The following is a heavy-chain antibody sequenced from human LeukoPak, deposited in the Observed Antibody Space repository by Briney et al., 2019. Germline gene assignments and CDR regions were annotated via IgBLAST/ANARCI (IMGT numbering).Heavy chain of an antibody. CDR2: ISGSVTNT. CDR3: AKLPGYCTSATCSYYFHY. CDR1: GFTFSNYA. Sequence: GGSLRLSCAASGFTFSNYAMTWVRQAPGKGLEWVSTISGSVTNTYYADSVKGRFTISRDNSKNTLYLQMNSLRAEDTAVYYCAKLPGYCTSATCSYYFHYWGQGTLVTVSS. V-gene: IGHV3-23*01. D-gene: IGHD2-15*01. J-gene: IGHJ4*02.